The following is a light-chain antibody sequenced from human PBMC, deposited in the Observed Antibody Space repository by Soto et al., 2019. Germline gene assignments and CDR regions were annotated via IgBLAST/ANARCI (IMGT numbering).Light chain of an antibody. CDR3: NSDVGGSRWV. CDR2: EVN. V-gene: IGLV2-8*01. Sequence: QSALTQPPSASGSPEQSVTISCTGTGRDVGAYNYVSWYQQHPGKAPKVIIYEVNKRPSGVPDRFSGSKSGNTASLTVSGLQAEDEADYYCNSDVGGSRWVFGGGTKLTVL. CDR1: GRDVGAYNY. J-gene: IGLJ3*02.